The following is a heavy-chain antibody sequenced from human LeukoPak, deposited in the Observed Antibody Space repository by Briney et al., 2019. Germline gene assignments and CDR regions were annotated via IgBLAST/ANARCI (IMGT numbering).Heavy chain of an antibody. CDR3: ARGQQLVPGRLDYFDY. V-gene: IGHV3-30*02. D-gene: IGHD6-13*01. CDR2: IQYDGSNQ. Sequence: GGSLRLSCAASGFSFRSYGMHWVRQAPGKGLEWVAYIQYDGSNQQYADSVKGRFSISRDNSKNMLNLQMNSLRAEDTAVYYCARGQQLVPGRLDYFDYWGQGTLVTVSS. J-gene: IGHJ4*02. CDR1: GFSFRSYG.